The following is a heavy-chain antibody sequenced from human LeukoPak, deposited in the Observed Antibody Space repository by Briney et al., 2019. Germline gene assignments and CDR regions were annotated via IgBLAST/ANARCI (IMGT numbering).Heavy chain of an antibody. J-gene: IGHJ3*02. Sequence: PGGSLRLSCVASGFTLSSYDMHWVRQAIGKGLEWVSGIGIAGDIYYLGSVKGRFTISRENGKNSLYLQMNSLRVGDTAVYYCARVGENAFDIWGQGTLVTVSP. CDR1: GFTLSSYD. CDR2: IGIAGDI. V-gene: IGHV3-13*04. CDR3: ARVGENAFDI. D-gene: IGHD3-10*01.